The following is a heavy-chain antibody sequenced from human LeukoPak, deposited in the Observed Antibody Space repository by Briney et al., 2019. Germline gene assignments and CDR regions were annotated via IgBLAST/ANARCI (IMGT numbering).Heavy chain of an antibody. CDR3: ARDRGNYWFDP. CDR1: GGSISSYY. J-gene: IGHJ5*02. V-gene: IGHV4-59*01. Sequence: SETLSLTCTVSGGSISSYYWSRIRQPPGKGLEWIGYIYYSGSTNYNPSLKSRVTISVDTSKNQFSLKLSSVTAADTAVYYCARDRGNYWFDPWGQGTLVTVSS. CDR2: IYYSGST. D-gene: IGHD4-23*01.